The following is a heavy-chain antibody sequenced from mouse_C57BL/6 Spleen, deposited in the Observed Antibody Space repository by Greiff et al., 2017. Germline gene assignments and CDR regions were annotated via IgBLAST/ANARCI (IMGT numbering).Heavy chain of an antibody. CDR2: IDPSDSYT. CDR1: GYTFTSYW. V-gene: IGHV1-50*01. D-gene: IGHD1-1*01. Sequence: QVQLQQPGAELVKPGASVKLSCKASGYTFTSYWMQWVKQRPGQGLEWIGEIDPSDSYTNYNQKFKGKATLTVDTSSSTAYMQLSSLTAEDSAVYYCARYTTVVATKDYWGQGTTLTVSS. J-gene: IGHJ2*01. CDR3: ARYTTVVATKDY.